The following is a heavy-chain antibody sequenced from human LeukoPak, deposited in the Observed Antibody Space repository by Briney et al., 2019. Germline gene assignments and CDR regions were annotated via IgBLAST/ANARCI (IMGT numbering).Heavy chain of an antibody. D-gene: IGHD5-12*01. V-gene: IGHV3-30*18. CDR3: AKSWATIAYYYYGMDV. CDR1: GFTFSSYG. J-gene: IGHJ6*02. CDR2: ISYDGSNK. Sequence: GGSLRLPCAASGFTFSSYGMHWVRQAPGKGLEWVAVISYDGSNKYYADSVKGRFTISRDNSKNTLYLQMNSLRAEDTAVYYCAKSWATIAYYYYGMDVWGQGTTVTVSS.